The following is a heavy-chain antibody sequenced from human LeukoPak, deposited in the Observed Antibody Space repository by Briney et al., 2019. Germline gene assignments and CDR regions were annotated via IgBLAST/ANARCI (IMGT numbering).Heavy chain of an antibody. V-gene: IGHV1-2*02. CDR3: ARNYGHNSKYFDF. CDR2: IRPNSGDT. CDR1: VYTFTDYF. D-gene: IGHD4-17*01. J-gene: IGHJ4*02. Sequence: GASVTVSFKASVYTFTDYFIHWVRQAPGQGLEWMGWIRPNSGDTHYAQRFQGSVTMTRDTSVSTAHMELSSLRSDDTAIYYCARNYGHNSKYFDFWGQGTLVTVSS.